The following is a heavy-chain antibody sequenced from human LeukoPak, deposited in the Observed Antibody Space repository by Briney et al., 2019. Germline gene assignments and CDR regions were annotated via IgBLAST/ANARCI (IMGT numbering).Heavy chain of an antibody. J-gene: IGHJ4*02. CDR1: GGSISSSSYY. Sequence: PSETLSLTCNVSGGSISSSSYYWGWIRQPPGKGLEWIGNIYYSGSTYYNPSLKSRVTISVDTPKNQLSPKLNSVTAADTAVYYCARVGGSGWYFGFDYWGQGTLVTVSS. D-gene: IGHD6-19*01. V-gene: IGHV4-39*07. CDR3: ARVGGSGWYFGFDY. CDR2: IYYSGST.